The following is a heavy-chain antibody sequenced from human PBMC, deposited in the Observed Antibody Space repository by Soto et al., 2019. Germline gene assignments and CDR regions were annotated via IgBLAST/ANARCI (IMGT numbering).Heavy chain of an antibody. D-gene: IGHD4-17*01. CDR1: GFTFSSYG. J-gene: IGHJ4*02. CDR2: TWYDGSNK. Sequence: QVQLVESGGGVVQPGRSLRLSCAASGFTFSSYGMHWVRQAPGKGLEWVAVTWYDGSNKYYADSVKGRFTISRDNSKNTLYLQMNSLRAEDTAVYYCARSGATTVTSEYYFDYWGQGTLVTVSS. CDR3: ARSGATTVTSEYYFDY. V-gene: IGHV3-33*01.